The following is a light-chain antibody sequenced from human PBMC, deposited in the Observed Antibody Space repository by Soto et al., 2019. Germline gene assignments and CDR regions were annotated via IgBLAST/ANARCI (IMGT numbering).Light chain of an antibody. CDR3: SSYTTTSTVL. CDR1: SNDVGAYNY. CDR2: DVS. V-gene: IGLV2-14*01. J-gene: IGLJ2*01. Sequence: QSALTQPASVSGSPGQSIAIYSIGTSNDVGAYNYVSWYQQHPGKAPKLLIYDVSGRPSGVSDRFSGSKSGNSASLTISGLQAEDEAAYYCSSYTTTSTVLFGGGTKLTVL.